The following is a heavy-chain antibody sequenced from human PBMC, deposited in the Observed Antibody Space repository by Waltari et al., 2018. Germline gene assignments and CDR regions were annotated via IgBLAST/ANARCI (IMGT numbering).Heavy chain of an antibody. D-gene: IGHD3-10*01. CDR1: GGSISSGGYS. V-gene: IGHV4-30-2*01. Sequence: QLQLQESGSGLVKPSQTLSLTCAVSGGSISSGGYSWSWIRQPPGKGLEWIGYIYHSGSTYYNPSLKSRVTISVDRSKNQFSLKLSSVTAADTAVYYCARASYYDGSGSYYNYNWFDPWGQGTLVTVSS. CDR2: IYHSGST. CDR3: ARASYYDGSGSYYNYNWFDP. J-gene: IGHJ5*02.